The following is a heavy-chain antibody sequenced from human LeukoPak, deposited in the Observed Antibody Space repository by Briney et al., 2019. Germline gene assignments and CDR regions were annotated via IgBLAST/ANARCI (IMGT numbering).Heavy chain of an antibody. J-gene: IGHJ5*02. CDR2: IGGIGAST. CDR1: GFTFSSHA. D-gene: IGHD4-17*01. V-gene: IGHV3-23*01. Sequence: GGSLRLYCAASGFTFSSHAMNWVRQAPGKGLEWVSSIGGIGASTYYADSVKGRFTITRDNSKNTLYLQMNSLRAEDTALYYCAKAAYGDYVNWFDPWGQGILVIVSS. CDR3: AKAAYGDYVNWFDP.